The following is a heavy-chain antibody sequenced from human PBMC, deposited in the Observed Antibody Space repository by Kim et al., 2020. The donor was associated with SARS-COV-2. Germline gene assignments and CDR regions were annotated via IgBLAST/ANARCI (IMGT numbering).Heavy chain of an antibody. J-gene: IGHJ5*02. V-gene: IGHV3-20*01. D-gene: IGHD6-19*01. CDR3: ARDLVAGTDNWFDP. CDR1: GFTFDDYG. Sequence: GGSLRLSCAASGFTFDDYGMSWVRQAPGKGLEWVSGINWNGGSTGYADSVKGRFTISRDNAKNSLYLQMNSLRAEDTALYHCARDLVAGTDNWFDPWGQGTLVTVSS. CDR2: INWNGGST.